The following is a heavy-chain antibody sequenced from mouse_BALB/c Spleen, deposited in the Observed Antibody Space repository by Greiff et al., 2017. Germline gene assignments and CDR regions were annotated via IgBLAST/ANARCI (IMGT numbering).Heavy chain of an antibody. CDR2: ISSGGGST. CDR3: ARHGGYYRYDVYFDY. D-gene: IGHD2-14*01. CDR1: GFAFSSYD. Sequence: EVQGVESGGGLVKPGGSLKLSCAASGFAFSSYDMSWVRQTPEKRLEWVAYISSGGGSTYYPDTVKGRFTISRDNAKNTLYLQMSSLKSEDTAMYYCARHGGYYRYDVYFDYWGQGTTLTVSS. V-gene: IGHV5-12-1*01. J-gene: IGHJ2*01.